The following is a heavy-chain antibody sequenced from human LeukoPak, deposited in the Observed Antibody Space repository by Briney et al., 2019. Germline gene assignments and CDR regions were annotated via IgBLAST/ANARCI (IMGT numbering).Heavy chain of an antibody. CDR3: ARKNTHSKYWFDP. D-gene: IGHD2/OR15-2a*01. CDR2: IIPIFGTA. Sequence: GASVKVSCKASGGTFSSYAISWVRQAPGQGLEWMGGIIPIFGTANYAQKFQGRVTITADESTSTAYMELSSLRSEDTAAYYCARKNTHSKYWFDPWGQGTLVTVSS. V-gene: IGHV1-69*13. J-gene: IGHJ5*02. CDR1: GGTFSSYA.